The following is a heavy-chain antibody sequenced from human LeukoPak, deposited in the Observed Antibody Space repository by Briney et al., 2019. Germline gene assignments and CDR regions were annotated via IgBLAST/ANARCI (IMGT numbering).Heavy chain of an antibody. CDR1: GSTFSSYA. CDR3: AKDRGSWSRGAFDI. Sequence: GGSLRLSCAASGSTFSSYAMSWVRQAPGKGLEWVSAISSSGGSTYYADSVKGRFTISRDNSKNTLFLQMNSLRAEDTAAYYCAKDRGSWSRGAFDIWGQGTMVTVSS. D-gene: IGHD6-13*01. V-gene: IGHV3-23*01. J-gene: IGHJ3*02. CDR2: ISSSGGST.